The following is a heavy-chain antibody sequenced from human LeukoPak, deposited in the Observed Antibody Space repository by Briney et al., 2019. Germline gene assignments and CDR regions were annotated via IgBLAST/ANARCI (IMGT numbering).Heavy chain of an antibody. J-gene: IGHJ4*02. V-gene: IGHV1-69*01. Sequence: SVKVPCKTSGGTFRSYAISWVRQAPGQGLEWMGGIIPIFGTANYAQKFQGRVTITADESTSTAYMELSSLRSEGTAIYYCASSKDYHDSSGYARTLDYWGQGTLVTVPS. CDR2: IIPIFGTA. D-gene: IGHD3-22*01. CDR3: ASSKDYHDSSGYARTLDY. CDR1: GGTFRSYA.